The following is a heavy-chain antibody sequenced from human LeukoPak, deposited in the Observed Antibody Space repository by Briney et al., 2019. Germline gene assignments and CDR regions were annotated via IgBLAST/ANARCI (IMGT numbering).Heavy chain of an antibody. J-gene: IGHJ4*02. CDR3: ARAGGSGSYYKGVYFDY. Sequence: PGGSLRLSCAASGFTFSVYGINWVRQAPGKGLEWVSYISSSSSTIYYADSVKGRFTISRDNAKNSLYLQMNSLRDEDTAVYYCARAGGSGSYYKGVYFDYWGQGTLVTVSS. CDR2: ISSSSSTI. CDR1: GFTFSVYG. D-gene: IGHD3-10*01. V-gene: IGHV3-48*02.